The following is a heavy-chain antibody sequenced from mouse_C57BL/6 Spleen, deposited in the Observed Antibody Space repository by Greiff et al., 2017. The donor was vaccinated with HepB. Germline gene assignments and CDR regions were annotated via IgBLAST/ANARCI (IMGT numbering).Heavy chain of an antibody. CDR3: ARNPYYGSSYEYFDV. CDR2: IDPSDSYT. V-gene: IGHV1-69*01. J-gene: IGHJ1*03. CDR1: GYTFTSYW. D-gene: IGHD1-1*01. Sequence: VQLQQPGAELVMPGASVKLSCKASGYTFTSYWMHWVKQRPGQGLEWIGEIDPSDSYTNYNQKFKGKSTLTVDKSSSTAYMQLSSLTSEDSAVYYCARNPYYGSSYEYFDVWGTGTTVTVSS.